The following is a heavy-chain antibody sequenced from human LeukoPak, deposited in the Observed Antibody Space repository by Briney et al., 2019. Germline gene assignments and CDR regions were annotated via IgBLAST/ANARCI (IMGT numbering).Heavy chain of an antibody. Sequence: ASVKVSCKASGYTFIGYYMHWVRQAPGQGLEWMGWINPNSGGTNYAQKFQGRVTMTRDTSISTAYMELSRLRSDDTAVYYCASFCSSTSCYRGIDYWGQGTLVTVS. CDR2: INPNSGGT. V-gene: IGHV1-2*02. J-gene: IGHJ4*02. D-gene: IGHD2-2*02. CDR3: ASFCSSTSCYRGIDY. CDR1: GYTFIGYY.